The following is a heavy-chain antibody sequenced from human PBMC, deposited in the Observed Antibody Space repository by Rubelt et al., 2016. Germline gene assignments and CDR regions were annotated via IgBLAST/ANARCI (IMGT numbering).Heavy chain of an antibody. D-gene: IGHD6-13*01. V-gene: IGHV4-61*01. J-gene: IGHJ4*02. Sequence: QVQLQESGPGLVKPSETLSLSCDVSGVSITGGNYYWTWIRQPPGKGLEWMGYVYYSGSTSYNPSLKRRVTISIDTSKNQFSLKLSSVTAADTAMYYCARVGAAAGTDYWGQGALVTVSS. CDR2: VYYSGST. CDR1: GVSITGGNYY. CDR3: ARVGAAAGTDY.